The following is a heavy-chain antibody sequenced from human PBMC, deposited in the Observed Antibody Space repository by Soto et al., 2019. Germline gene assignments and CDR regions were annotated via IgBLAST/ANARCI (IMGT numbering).Heavy chain of an antibody. D-gene: IGHD3-16*01. CDR1: GFTFDDYT. CDR3: AKDIGGGRNYGMDV. CDR2: ISWDGGST. Sequence: GXSLRLSCAASGFTFDDYTLHWFRQAPGKGLQWISLISWDGGSTYYADSVKGRFTISRDNSKNSLYLQMNSLRTEDTALYYCAKDIGGGRNYGMDVWGQGTTVTVSS. V-gene: IGHV3-43*01. J-gene: IGHJ6*02.